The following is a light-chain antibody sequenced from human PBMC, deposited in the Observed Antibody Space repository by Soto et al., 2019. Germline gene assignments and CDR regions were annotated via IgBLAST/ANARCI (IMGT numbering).Light chain of an antibody. J-gene: IGLJ2*01. Sequence: QSALTQPRSVSGSPGQSVTISCTGTSSDVGGYNYVSWYQQHPGKAPKLMIYDVSKRPSGVPDRFSGSKSGNTASLTISGLQAEDEADYYCCSYAGNYPVLFGGGTKLTVL. CDR2: DVS. V-gene: IGLV2-11*01. CDR1: SSDVGGYNY. CDR3: CSYAGNYPVL.